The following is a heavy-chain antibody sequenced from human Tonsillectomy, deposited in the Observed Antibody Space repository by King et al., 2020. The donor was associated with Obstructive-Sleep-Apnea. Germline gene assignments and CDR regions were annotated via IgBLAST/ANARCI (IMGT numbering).Heavy chain of an antibody. Sequence: VQLQQWGAGLLKPSETLSLTCAVYGGSFSGYYWSWIRQPPVKGLVWIGEINHSGSTNYNPSLKSRVTISVDTSKNQFSLKLSSVTAADTAVYYCARGGTTVVTSDFDYWGQGTLVTVSS. J-gene: IGHJ4*02. V-gene: IGHV4-34*01. D-gene: IGHD4-23*01. CDR2: INHSGST. CDR3: ARGGTTVVTSDFDY. CDR1: GGSFSGYY.